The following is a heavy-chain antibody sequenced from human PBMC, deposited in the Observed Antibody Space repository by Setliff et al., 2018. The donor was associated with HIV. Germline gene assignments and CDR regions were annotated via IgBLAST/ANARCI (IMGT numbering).Heavy chain of an antibody. J-gene: IGHJ6*03. D-gene: IGHD6-13*01. Sequence: SCKASGYTFNNYDMHWVRQASGKGLEWVSTVGTAGDTYYPGSVKGRFTISRENARDSLYLQMNSLRAGDTAVYYCARRAGYTSSWYREDYFYMDVWGKGTTVTVSS. CDR2: VGTAGDT. V-gene: IGHV3-13*01. CDR1: GYTFNNYD. CDR3: ARRAGYTSSWYREDYFYMDV.